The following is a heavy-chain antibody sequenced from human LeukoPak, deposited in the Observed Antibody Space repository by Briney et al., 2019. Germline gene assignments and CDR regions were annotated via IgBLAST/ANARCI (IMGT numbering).Heavy chain of an antibody. CDR2: ISSDGSNE. CDR3: AGDPNRSYFDH. Sequence: GRSLRLSCAASGFAFSTYSMHWVRQAPGKGLEWLALISSDGSNENFADSVKGRFTISRDNSKNTLYLQMNSLRSEDTAIYYCAGDPNRSYFDHWGQGTLVIVSS. J-gene: IGHJ4*02. D-gene: IGHD1-14*01. CDR1: GFAFSTYS. V-gene: IGHV3-30*01.